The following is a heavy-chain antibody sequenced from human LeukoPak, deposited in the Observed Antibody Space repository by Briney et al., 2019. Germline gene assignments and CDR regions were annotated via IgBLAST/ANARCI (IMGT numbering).Heavy chain of an antibody. J-gene: IGHJ4*02. CDR3: ASGWLRYYYFDN. D-gene: IGHD5-12*01. CDR1: NDSIIGYY. Sequence: SETLSLTCTVSNDSIIGYYWSWIRQPPGQGLEWIGYVYYSASTNYNPSLKSRVTISIDTSKNQFSLNLNSVTAADTAVYYCASGWLRYYYFDNWGQGTLVTVSS. CDR2: VYYSAST. V-gene: IGHV4-59*01.